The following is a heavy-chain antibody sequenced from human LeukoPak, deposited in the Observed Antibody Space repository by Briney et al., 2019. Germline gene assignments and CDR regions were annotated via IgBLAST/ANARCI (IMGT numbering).Heavy chain of an antibody. D-gene: IGHD6-13*01. CDR3: ARAYSSSWNNWFDP. Sequence: GGSLRLSCAASGFTFSSNYMSWVRQAPGKGLEWVSVIYSGGSTYYSDSVKGRFTISRDNSKNTLYLQMNSLRAEDTAVYYCARAYSSSWNNWFDPWGQGTRVTVSS. J-gene: IGHJ5*02. CDR2: IYSGGST. V-gene: IGHV3-53*01. CDR1: GFTFSSNY.